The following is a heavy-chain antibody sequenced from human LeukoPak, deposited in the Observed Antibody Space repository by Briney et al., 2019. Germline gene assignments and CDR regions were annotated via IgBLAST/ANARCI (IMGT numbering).Heavy chain of an antibody. CDR2: ISTNGGST. CDR3: ARPYIQSGYSTGWYDE. D-gene: IGHD6-19*01. CDR1: GFTFSSYV. V-gene: IGHV3-64*01. J-gene: IGHJ4*02. Sequence: GGSLRLSCAASGFTFSSYVMYWVRQAPGKGLEYVSGISTNGGSTYYANSVKGRFTISRDNSKNTLYLQMGSLRTEDMAVYYCARPYIQSGYSTGWYDEWGQGTLVTVSA.